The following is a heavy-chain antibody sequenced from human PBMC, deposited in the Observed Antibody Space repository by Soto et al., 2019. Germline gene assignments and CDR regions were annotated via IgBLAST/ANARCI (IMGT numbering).Heavy chain of an antibody. V-gene: IGHV4-30-2*06. Sequence: SETLSLTCTVSGGSISSGGYSWTWIRQSPGKGLEWIGYTYQSGSAYYNPSLKSRVTISVDRSKNQFSLNLTSVTAADTAVYYCARDYYGMDVWGEGTTVTVSS. CDR1: GGSISSGGYS. CDR2: TYQSGSA. CDR3: ARDYYGMDV. J-gene: IGHJ6*04.